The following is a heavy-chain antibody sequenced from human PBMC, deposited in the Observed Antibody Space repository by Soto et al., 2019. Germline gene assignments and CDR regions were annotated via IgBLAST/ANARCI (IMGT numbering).Heavy chain of an antibody. V-gene: IGHV4-59*01. J-gene: IGHJ4*02. CDR1: GGSISVYY. CDR3: ARGVGSSPPRY. CDR2: IYDSGSP. D-gene: IGHD1-26*01. Sequence: QVQLQESGPGQVKPSETLSLKCTISGGSISVYYWSWIRQPPGQALEWIGYIYDSGSPYYNPSLRSRVIIPADTSKNQISLELTSATAADTAVYYCARGVGSSPPRYWGRGTLVTVSS.